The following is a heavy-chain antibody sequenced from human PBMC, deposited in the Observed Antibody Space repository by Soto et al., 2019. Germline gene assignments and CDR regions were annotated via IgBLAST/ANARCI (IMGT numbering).Heavy chain of an antibody. Sequence: GGSLRLSCAASGLTFSNYWMHWVRQAPGKGLVWVSRINSDGSITSYADSVKGRLTISRDNAKNTLYLQMNSLRAEDTAVYYCASGVAAAGSFDYWGQGTLVTVSS. V-gene: IGHV3-74*01. CDR1: GLTFSNYW. J-gene: IGHJ4*02. D-gene: IGHD6-13*01. CDR2: INSDGSIT. CDR3: ASGVAAAGSFDY.